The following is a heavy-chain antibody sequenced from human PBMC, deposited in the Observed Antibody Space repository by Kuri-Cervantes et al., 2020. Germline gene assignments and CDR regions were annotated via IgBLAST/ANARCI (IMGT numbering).Heavy chain of an antibody. CDR2: IWYDGSNK. CDR3: AREPTNYYDSSGYYFLYYYYYGMDV. Sequence: GESLKISCAASGFTFSSYGMHWVRQAPGKGLEWVAVIWYDGSNKYYADSVKGRFTISRDNSKNTLYLQMNSLRAEDTAVYYCAREPTNYYDSSGYYFLYYYYYGMDVWGQGTTVTVSS. CDR1: GFTFSSYG. J-gene: IGHJ6*02. D-gene: IGHD3-22*01. V-gene: IGHV3-33*01.